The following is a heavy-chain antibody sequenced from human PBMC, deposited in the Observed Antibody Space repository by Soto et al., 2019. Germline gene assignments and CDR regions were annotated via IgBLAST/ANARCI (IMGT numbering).Heavy chain of an antibody. Sequence: SVKVSCKASGDTFKNCVISWVRQAPGQGLEWMGGIIPLFGTTDFAQRFQGRLTITTDESTTTAYMELSRLRSEDTATYYCADELAFGKLSVVWGQGTTVTVSS. CDR1: GDTFKNCV. CDR3: ADELAFGKLSVV. J-gene: IGHJ6*02. V-gene: IGHV1-69*05. D-gene: IGHD3-10*01. CDR2: IIPLFGTT.